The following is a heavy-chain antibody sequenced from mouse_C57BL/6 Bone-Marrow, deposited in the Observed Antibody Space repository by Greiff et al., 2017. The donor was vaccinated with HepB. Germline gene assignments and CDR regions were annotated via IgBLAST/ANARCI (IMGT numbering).Heavy chain of an antibody. CDR2: INPSSGYT. J-gene: IGHJ4*01. CDR1: GYTFTSYT. CDR3: ARRVAMDY. V-gene: IGHV1-4*01. Sequence: VQLQQSGAELARPGASVKMSCKASGYTFTSYTMHWVNQRPGQGLEWIGYINPSSGYTKYNQKFKDKATLTADKSSSTAYMQLSSLTSEDSAVYYCARRVAMDYWGQGTSVTVSS.